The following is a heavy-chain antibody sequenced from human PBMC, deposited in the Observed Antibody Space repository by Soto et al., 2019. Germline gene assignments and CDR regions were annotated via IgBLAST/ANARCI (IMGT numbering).Heavy chain of an antibody. CDR3: ARDPIFYYASSGYGGSYFDY. J-gene: IGHJ4*02. D-gene: IGHD3-22*01. CDR2: IYHSGST. V-gene: IGHV4-30-4*01. CDR1: GASVTRDDYY. Sequence: PSETLSVTCAVSGASVTRDDYYWSWIRQPPGKGLEWIGYIYHSGSTYYNPSLKSRVSISIDTSQNQFSLKLTSLTAADTAVYYCARDPIFYYASSGYGGSYFDYWGQGSRVT.